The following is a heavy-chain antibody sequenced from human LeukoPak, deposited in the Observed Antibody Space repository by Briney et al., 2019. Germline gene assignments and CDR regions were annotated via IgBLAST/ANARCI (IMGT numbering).Heavy chain of an antibody. Sequence: GESLKISCKGSGYTFANYSIGWVRQMPGKGLEWMGIIYPGDSDTRYSPSFQGQVTVSADKSISTAYLQWSSLKASDTAMYYCARQTVGGRYDYWGQGTLVTVSA. CDR3: ARQTVGGRYDY. V-gene: IGHV5-51*01. J-gene: IGHJ4*02. CDR2: IYPGDSDT. CDR1: GYTFANYS.